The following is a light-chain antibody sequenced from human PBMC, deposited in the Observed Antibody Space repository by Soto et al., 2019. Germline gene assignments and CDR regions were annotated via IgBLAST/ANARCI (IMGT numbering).Light chain of an antibody. Sequence: SVLAQPAPLSGAPGQSVALSFPGNSRDVGGYSYVSWYQQQPGKAPKLVISDVSNRPSGVSDRFSGSKSGNTASLTISGLQTEDEADYYCASYTTSSTYVFGTGTKVTVL. J-gene: IGLJ1*01. CDR3: ASYTTSSTYV. CDR2: DVS. V-gene: IGLV2-14*01. CDR1: SRDVGGYSY.